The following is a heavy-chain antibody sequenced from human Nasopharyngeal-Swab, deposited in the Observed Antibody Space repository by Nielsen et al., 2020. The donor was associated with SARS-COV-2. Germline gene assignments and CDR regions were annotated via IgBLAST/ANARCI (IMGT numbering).Heavy chain of an antibody. D-gene: IGHD2-21*02. V-gene: IGHV4-59*01. Sequence: SETLSLTCTVSGDSLRNNHWSWIRQPPGKRLELIGYMSYSWSSNYNPSLSSRFTMSLHTSENRFSLKLSSVTAADTAVYYCARDLGDTAHYWSFAFWGRGTLVTVSS. CDR3: ARDLGDTAHYWSFAF. CDR1: GDSLRNNH. CDR2: MSYSWSS. J-gene: IGHJ2*01.